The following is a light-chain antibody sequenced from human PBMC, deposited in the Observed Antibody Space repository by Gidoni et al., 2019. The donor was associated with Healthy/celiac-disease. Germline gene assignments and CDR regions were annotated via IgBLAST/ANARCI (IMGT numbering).Light chain of an antibody. CDR2: DVS. V-gene: IGLV2-14*01. J-gene: IGLJ2*01. CDR3: SSYTSSSTLVV. CDR1: SSDVGGYNY. Sequence: SALTQPASVSGSPGQSITISCTGTSSDVGGYNYVSWYQQHPGKAPKLMIYDVSNRPSGVSNRFSGSKSGNTASLTISGLQAEDEADYYGSSYTSSSTLVVFGGGTKLTVL.